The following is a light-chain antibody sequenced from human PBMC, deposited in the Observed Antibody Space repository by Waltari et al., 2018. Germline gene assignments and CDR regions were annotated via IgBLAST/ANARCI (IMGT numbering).Light chain of an antibody. J-gene: IGKJ2*01. CDR1: QSVSSN. Sequence: EIVMTQSPATLSVSPGERATLSCRASQSVSSNLAWFQQKPGQAPRLLIYGASTRATGIPARFSGGGSGTEFTLTISSLQSEDFAVYYCQQYSNWPKTFGQGTKLEIK. V-gene: IGKV3-15*01. CDR3: QQYSNWPKT. CDR2: GAS.